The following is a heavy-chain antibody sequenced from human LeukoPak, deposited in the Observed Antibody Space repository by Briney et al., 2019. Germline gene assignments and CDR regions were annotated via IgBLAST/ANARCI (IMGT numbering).Heavy chain of an antibody. CDR3: AKGKDIVVVPAAYFDY. J-gene: IGHJ4*02. D-gene: IGHD2-2*01. Sequence: PGGSLRLSCAASGFTFSSYAMSWVRQAPGKGLEWVSAISGSGGSTYYADSVKGRFTISRDNSKNTLYLQMNSLRAEDTAVYYCAKGKDIVVVPAAYFDYWDQGPLVTVSS. CDR2: ISGSGGST. CDR1: GFTFSSYA. V-gene: IGHV3-23*01.